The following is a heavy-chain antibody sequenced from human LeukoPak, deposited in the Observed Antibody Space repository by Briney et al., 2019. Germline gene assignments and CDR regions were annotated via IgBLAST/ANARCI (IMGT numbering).Heavy chain of an antibody. V-gene: IGHV4-61*01. CDR1: GGSFSSGTYY. CDR2: IYYSGST. CDR3: TRSTNLEAFDI. D-gene: IGHD2-8*01. J-gene: IGHJ3*02. Sequence: SETLSLTCTVSGGSFSSGTYYWSWIRQPPGKGLEWIGYIYYSGSTNYNPSLKSRVTVSVDTSKNQCSLKLSSVTTADTAVYYCTRSTNLEAFDIWGQGTMVTVSS.